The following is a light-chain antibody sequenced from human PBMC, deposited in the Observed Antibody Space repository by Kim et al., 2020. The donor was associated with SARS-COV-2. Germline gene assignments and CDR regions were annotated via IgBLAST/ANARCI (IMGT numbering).Light chain of an antibody. V-gene: IGKV1-39*01. J-gene: IGKJ2*03. CDR2: AAS. CDR1: HNIISY. CDR3: QQSFAIPYS. Sequence: DIQMTQSPSSLSASIGDRVSISCRASHNIISYLNWYQQQSGKAPKLLIFAASSLQSGVPSRFSGSGSGTDFTLTINSLQPGDIAIYYCQQSFAIPYSFGQGTKLEI.